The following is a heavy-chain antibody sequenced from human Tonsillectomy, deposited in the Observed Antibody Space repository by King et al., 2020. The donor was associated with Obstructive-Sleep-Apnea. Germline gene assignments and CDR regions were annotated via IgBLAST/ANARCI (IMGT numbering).Heavy chain of an antibody. D-gene: IGHD4-17*01. CDR3: ARDHRTYGDWGYAFDI. V-gene: IGHV4-39*07. Sequence: LQLPESGPRLVKPSETLSLICTVSGGSISSNSYHWGWIRQSPGKGPEWIGSIYYNGSPDHNPSLKSRVTISVDTSKNQFSLMLSSVTAADTAVYYCARDHRTYGDWGYAFDIWGQGTMVTVSS. J-gene: IGHJ3*02. CDR2: IYYNGSP. CDR1: GGSISSNSYH.